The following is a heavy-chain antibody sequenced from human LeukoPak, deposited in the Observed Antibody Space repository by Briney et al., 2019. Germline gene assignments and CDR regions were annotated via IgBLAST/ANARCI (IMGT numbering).Heavy chain of an antibody. CDR1: GYTFTSHY. J-gene: IGHJ4*02. CDR3: ASWDAPGFDY. V-gene: IGHV1-2*02. Sequence: ASVKVSCKASGYTFTSHYMHWVRQAPGQGLEWMGWINPKNGGRSYAQKFQARVTMTTDTSTNTAYMELSSLRFDDTAVYYCASWDAPGFDYWGQGTLVTVSS. CDR2: INPKNGGR. D-gene: IGHD1-26*01.